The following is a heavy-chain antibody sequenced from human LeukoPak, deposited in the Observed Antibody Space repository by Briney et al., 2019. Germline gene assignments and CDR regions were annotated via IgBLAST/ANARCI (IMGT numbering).Heavy chain of an antibody. CDR3: TRDVYDSSGYYYVGGY. Sequence: PGGSLRLSCTASGFTFGDYAMSWFRQAPGKGLEWVGFIRSKAYGGTTEYAASVKGRFTISRDDSKSIAYPQMSSLKTEDTAVYYCTRDVYDSSGYYYVGGYWGQGTLVTVSS. J-gene: IGHJ4*02. V-gene: IGHV3-49*03. D-gene: IGHD3-22*01. CDR1: GFTFGDYA. CDR2: IRSKAYGGTT.